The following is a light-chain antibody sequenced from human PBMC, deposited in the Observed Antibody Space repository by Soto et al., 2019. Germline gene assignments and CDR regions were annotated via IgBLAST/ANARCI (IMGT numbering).Light chain of an antibody. CDR1: SSDVGGYNY. V-gene: IGLV2-8*01. J-gene: IGLJ2*01. CDR2: EVS. CDR3: SSYAGSNVVV. Sequence: QSVLTQPPSASGSPGQSVTISCTGTSSDVGGYNYVSWYQQHPGKAPKLMIYEVSKWPSGVPDRFSGSKSGNTASLIVSGLQAEDEADYYCSSYAGSNVVVFGGGTKLTVL.